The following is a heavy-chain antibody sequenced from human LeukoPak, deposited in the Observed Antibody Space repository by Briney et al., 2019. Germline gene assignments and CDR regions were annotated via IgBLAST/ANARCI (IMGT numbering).Heavy chain of an antibody. J-gene: IGHJ4*02. CDR3: ASLYCSSTSCHIPFDY. Sequence: ASVKVSCKASGYTFTGYYMHWVRQAPGQGLEWMGWINPNSGGTNYAQKFQGGVTMTRDTSISTAYMELSRLRSDDTAVYYCASLYCSSTSCHIPFDYWGQGTLVTVSS. V-gene: IGHV1-2*02. CDR1: GYTFTGYY. D-gene: IGHD2-2*01. CDR2: INPNSGGT.